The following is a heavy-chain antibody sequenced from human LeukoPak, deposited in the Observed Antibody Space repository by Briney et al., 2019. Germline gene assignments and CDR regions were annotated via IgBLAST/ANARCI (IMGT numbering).Heavy chain of an antibody. V-gene: IGHV1-69*04. D-gene: IGHD3-22*01. J-gene: IGHJ4*02. CDR3: ARDDDRAREIDY. CDR2: IIPILNIT. Sequence: SVKVSCKASRGTFSKYAIRWVRQAPGQGLEWMGRIIPILNITHYAQKFQGRVTIAADKSTSTAYMELSSLRSEDTAVYYCARDDDRAREIDYWGQGTLVTVSS. CDR1: RGTFSKYA.